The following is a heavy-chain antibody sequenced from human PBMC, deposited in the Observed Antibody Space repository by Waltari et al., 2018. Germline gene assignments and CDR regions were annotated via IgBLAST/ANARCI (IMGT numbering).Heavy chain of an antibody. J-gene: IGHJ4*02. D-gene: IGHD3-16*01. CDR2: INPKSGDT. V-gene: IGHV1-2*02. CDR1: GSTFTDYY. CDR3: ARDERGGSASYGARDYFAY. Sequence: QVQLVQSGAEVKKPGASVKVSCKASGSTFTDYYMHWVRRAPGQGLEWMGWINPKSGDTNYAQKFQGRVTMTRDTSINIAYMELSRLRSDDTAVYYCARDERGGSASYGARDYFAYWGQGTLVTVSS.